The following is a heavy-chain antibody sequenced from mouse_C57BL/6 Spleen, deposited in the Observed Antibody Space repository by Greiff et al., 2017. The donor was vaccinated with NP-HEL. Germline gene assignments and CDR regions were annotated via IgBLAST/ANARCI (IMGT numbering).Heavy chain of an antibody. CDR1: GYSFTGYF. D-gene: IGHD1-1*01. Sequence: VQLQQSGPELVKPGDSVKISCKASGYSFTGYFMNWVMQSHGKSLEWIGRINPYNGDTFYNQKFKGKATLTVDKSSSTAHMELRSLTSEDSAVYYWARATTVVGFDYWGKGTTLTVSS. V-gene: IGHV1-20*01. CDR3: ARATTVVGFDY. J-gene: IGHJ2*01. CDR2: INPYNGDT.